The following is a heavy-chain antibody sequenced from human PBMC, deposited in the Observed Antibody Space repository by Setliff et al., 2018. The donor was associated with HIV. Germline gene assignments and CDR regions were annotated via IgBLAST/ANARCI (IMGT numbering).Heavy chain of an antibody. Sequence: SVKVSCKAFGGSFSSHAISWARQAPGQRLEWMGGIIPVTGALNYAQQFEGRVTIIADEVTRTASMEMSSLRSDDTAGYYCARRVQGSNWYSQYYYYYRDVWGKGTTVTVS. J-gene: IGHJ6*03. D-gene: IGHD6-13*01. CDR1: GGSFSSHA. V-gene: IGHV1-69*13. CDR3: ARRVQGSNWYSQYYYYYRDV. CDR2: IIPVTGAL.